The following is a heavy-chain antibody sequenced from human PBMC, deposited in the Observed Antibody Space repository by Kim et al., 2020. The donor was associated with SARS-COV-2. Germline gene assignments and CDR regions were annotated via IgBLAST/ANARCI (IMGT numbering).Heavy chain of an antibody. J-gene: IGHJ4*02. V-gene: IGHV3-72*01. Sequence: ASVKGRFTISRDDSKNSLYLQMNSLRTEDTAVYYCARGFCSGGTCYSGDYWGQGSLVTVSS. CDR3: ARGFCSGGTCYSGDY. D-gene: IGHD2-15*01.